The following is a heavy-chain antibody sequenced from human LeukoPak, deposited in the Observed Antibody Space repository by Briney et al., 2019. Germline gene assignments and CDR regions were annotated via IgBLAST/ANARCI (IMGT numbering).Heavy chain of an antibody. CDR1: GFTFSSST. D-gene: IGHD2-2*01. CDR2: ISSSSSYI. V-gene: IGHV3-21*01. Sequence: PGGSLRLSCAASGFTFSSSTMSWVRQAPGKGLEWVSSISSSSSYIYYADSVKGRFTISRDNAKNSLYLQMNSLRAEDTAVYYCARAPPLKYCSSTSCYPNWFDPWGQGTLVTVSS. J-gene: IGHJ5*02. CDR3: ARAPPLKYCSSTSCYPNWFDP.